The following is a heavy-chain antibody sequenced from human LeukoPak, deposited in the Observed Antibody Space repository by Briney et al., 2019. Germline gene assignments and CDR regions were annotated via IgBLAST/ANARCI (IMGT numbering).Heavy chain of an antibody. CDR1: GGSFSGYY. V-gene: IGHV4-34*01. J-gene: IGHJ5*02. D-gene: IGHD2-21*02. CDR3: ARGPYCGGDCYYNWFDP. CDR2: INHSGST. Sequence: SETLSLTCAVYGGSFSGYYWSWIRQPPGKGLEWIGEINHSGSTNYNPSLKSRVTISAERSKNQFSLKLSSVTAADTAVYYCARGPYCGGDCYYNWFDPWGQGTLVTVSS.